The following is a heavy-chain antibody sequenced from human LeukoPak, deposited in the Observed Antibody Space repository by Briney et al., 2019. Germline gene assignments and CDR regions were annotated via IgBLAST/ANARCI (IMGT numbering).Heavy chain of an antibody. V-gene: IGHV4-34*01. CDR1: GGSFSGYY. CDR2: INHGGST. D-gene: IGHD2-15*01. CDR3: ARVLKLGYCSGGSCYGRYYYYYYMDV. J-gene: IGHJ6*03. Sequence: PSETLSLTCAVYGGSFSGYYWSWIRQPPGKGLEWIGEINHGGSTNYNPSLKSRVTISVDTSKNQFSLKLSSVTAADTAVYYCARVLKLGYCSGGSCYGRYYYYYYMDVWGKGTTVTVSS.